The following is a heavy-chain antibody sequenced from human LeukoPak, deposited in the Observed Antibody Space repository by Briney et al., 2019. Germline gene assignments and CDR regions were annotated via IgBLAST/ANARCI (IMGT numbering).Heavy chain of an antibody. CDR2: ISYDGSKT. CDR1: GSFFGSYA. J-gene: IGHJ5*02. CDR3: TCLHPTRAPDDWSDRWDRNWFDP. D-gene: IGHD3-9*01. Sequence: GGSMRLSCEGSGSFFGSYAMHWVRQAPGKGLEWVAIISYDGSKTDYVDSVKGRFIVSRDNSKNTVYLEMKSLTGGDTAVYFCTCLHPTRAPDDWSDRWDRNWFDPWGQGTQVIVSS. V-gene: IGHV3-30-3*01.